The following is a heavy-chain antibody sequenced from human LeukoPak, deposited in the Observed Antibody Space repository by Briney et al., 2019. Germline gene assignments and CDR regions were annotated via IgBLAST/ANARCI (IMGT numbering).Heavy chain of an antibody. Sequence: SVKVSCKASGFTFTSSAMQWVRQARGQRLEWIGWIVVGSGNTNYAQKFQERATITRDMSTSTAYMELSSLRSEDTAVYYCAAGRYDFWSGYHYGMDVWGQGTTVTVSS. CDR2: IVVGSGNT. D-gene: IGHD3-3*01. V-gene: IGHV1-58*02. CDR3: AAGRYDFWSGYHYGMDV. CDR1: GFTFTSSA. J-gene: IGHJ6*02.